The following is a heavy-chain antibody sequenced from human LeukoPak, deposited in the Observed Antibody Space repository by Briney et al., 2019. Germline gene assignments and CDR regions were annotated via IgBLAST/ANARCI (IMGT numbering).Heavy chain of an antibody. CDR3: AKLRALDYYDSSGYYSPSTYFDY. CDR1: GFTFSSYA. V-gene: IGHV3-23*01. CDR2: ISGSGGST. D-gene: IGHD3-22*01. J-gene: IGHJ4*02. Sequence: QAGGSLRLSCAASGFTFSSYAMSWVRQAPGKGLEWVSAISGSGGSTYYADSVKGRFTISRDNSKNTLYLQMNSLGAEDTAVYYCAKLRALDYYDSSGYYSPSTYFDYWGQGTLVTVSS.